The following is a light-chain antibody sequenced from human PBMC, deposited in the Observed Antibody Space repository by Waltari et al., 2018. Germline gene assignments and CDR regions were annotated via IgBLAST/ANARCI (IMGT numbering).Light chain of an antibody. J-gene: IGLJ3*02. CDR2: KGK. V-gene: IGLV8-61*01. CDR1: SGSVSSTSY. Sequence: QTVLTQEPSLSVSPGGTVTLTCALSSGSVSSTSYATWYQQTPGLPPRTLVYKGKCRASGVPDRFSGSILGNKAALTITGAQADDESDYYCSMYMGSGIWVFGGGTKLTVL. CDR3: SMYMGSGIWV.